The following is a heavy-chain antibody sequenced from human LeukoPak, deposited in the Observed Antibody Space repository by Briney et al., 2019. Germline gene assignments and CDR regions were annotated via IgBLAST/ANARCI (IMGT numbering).Heavy chain of an antibody. Sequence: GGSLRLSCAASGFTLNAYYMRWVRQVPGKGLVWVSRISRHGTAIGYADSVKGRFTISRDGAKNTLYLQMDSSTADDAALYYCARECVTGGCYYMDVWGKGTTVTVS. CDR3: ARECVTGGCYYMDV. J-gene: IGHJ6*03. V-gene: IGHV3-74*01. CDR1: GFTLNAYY. D-gene: IGHD2-8*02. CDR2: ISRHGTAI.